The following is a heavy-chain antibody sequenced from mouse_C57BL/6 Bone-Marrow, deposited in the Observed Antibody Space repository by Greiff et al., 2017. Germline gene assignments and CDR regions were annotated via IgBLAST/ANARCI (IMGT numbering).Heavy chain of an antibody. CDR2: IWWDDDK. CDR3: ARIGYDGYYGGDYFDY. J-gene: IGHJ2*01. V-gene: IGHV8-8*01. CDR1: GFSLSTFGMG. Sequence: QVTLKVSGPGILQPSQTLSLTCSFSGFSLSTFGMGVGWIRQPSGKGLEWLAHIWWDDDKYYNPALKSLLTISKDTSKNQVFLKIANVDTADTATYYCARIGYDGYYGGDYFDYWGQGTTLTVSS. D-gene: IGHD2-3*01.